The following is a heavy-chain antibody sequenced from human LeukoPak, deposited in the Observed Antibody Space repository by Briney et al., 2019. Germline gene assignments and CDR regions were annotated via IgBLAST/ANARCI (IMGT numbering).Heavy chain of an antibody. J-gene: IGHJ6*02. CDR1: GYTFTSYG. D-gene: IGHD6-19*01. CDR3: ARVVVAGTLVYYYYGMDV. V-gene: IGHV1-18*01. CDR2: ISAYNGNT. Sequence: PGASVKVSCKASGYTFTSYGISWVRQAPGQGLEWMGWISAYNGNTNYAQKLQGRVTMTTDTSTSTAYMELRSLRSDDTAVYYCARVVVAGTLVYYYYGMDVWGQGTTVTVSS.